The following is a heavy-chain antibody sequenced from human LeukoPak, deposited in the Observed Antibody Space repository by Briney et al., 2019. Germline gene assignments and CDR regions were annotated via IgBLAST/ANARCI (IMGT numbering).Heavy chain of an antibody. V-gene: IGHV1-18*01. CDR3: AREEFYDYVWGSYRYFDY. Sequence: GASVKVSCKASGYTFTSYGISWVRQAPGQGLEWMGWISAYNGNTNYAQKLQGRVTMTTDTSASTAYMELRSLRSDDTAVYYCAREEFYDYVWGSYRYFDYWGQGTLVTVSS. J-gene: IGHJ4*02. CDR1: GYTFTSYG. D-gene: IGHD3-16*02. CDR2: ISAYNGNT.